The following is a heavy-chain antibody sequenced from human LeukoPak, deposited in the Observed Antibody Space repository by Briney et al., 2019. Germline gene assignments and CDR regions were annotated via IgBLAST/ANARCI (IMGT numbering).Heavy chain of an antibody. CDR2: INTDGSST. J-gene: IGHJ4*02. D-gene: IGHD1-7*01. V-gene: IGHV3-74*01. CDR3: ARKGRAGTTGRGAQGVFEGFDY. Sequence: GGSLRLSCAASGFTFSSYWMHWVRQAPGKGLVWVSRINTDGSSTSYADSVKGRFTISRDNAKNTLYLQMNSLRAEDTAVYYCARKGRAGTTGRGAQGVFEGFDYWGQGTLVTVSS. CDR1: GFTFSSYW.